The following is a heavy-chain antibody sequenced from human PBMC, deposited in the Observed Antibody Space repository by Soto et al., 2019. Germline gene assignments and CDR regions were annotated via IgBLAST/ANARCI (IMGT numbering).Heavy chain of an antibody. CDR2: IYYSGST. J-gene: IGHJ6*03. CDR1: GGSISSGGYY. CDR3: ASDAVRSVYCSSTSCYTNYYYYYYMDV. V-gene: IGHV4-31*03. D-gene: IGHD2-2*01. Sequence: SETLSLTCTVSGGSISSGGYYWSWIRQHPGKGLEWIGYIYYSGSTYYNPSLKSRVTISVDTSKNQCSLMLRSVTAADTAVYYCASDAVRSVYCSSTSCYTNYYYYYYMDVWGKGTTVTVSS.